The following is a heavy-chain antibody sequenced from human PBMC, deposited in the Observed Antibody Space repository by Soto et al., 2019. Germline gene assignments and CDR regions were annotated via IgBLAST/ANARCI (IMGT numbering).Heavy chain of an antibody. CDR3: AKGRGGSGSLTPRVDF. CDR1: GFTFNKYA. Sequence: EVQLLESGGGLVQPGGSLRLSCAASGFTFNKYAMTWVRQAPGKGLERVSAISGGGDTTSYADSVKGRFTVSRDGSKNTLYLQMSSLRAEDTALYYCAKGRGGSGSLTPRVDFWGQGTLVTVSS. J-gene: IGHJ4*02. CDR2: ISGGGDTT. V-gene: IGHV3-23*01. D-gene: IGHD3-10*01.